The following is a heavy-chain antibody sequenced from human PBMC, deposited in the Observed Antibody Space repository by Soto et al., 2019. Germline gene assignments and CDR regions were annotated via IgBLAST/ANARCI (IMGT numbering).Heavy chain of an antibody. CDR2: IITIFGTA. D-gene: IGHD1-20*01. CDR1: GGTFSNYA. Sequence: VQLVQSGAEVKKPGSSVKVSCKASGGTFSNYAISWVRQAPGQGLEWMGGIITIFGTANYAQKFQGRVTITADESTRTAYMELSSLRSEDTAVYYCASSKYNWNSRDALDIWGQGTMVTVSS. J-gene: IGHJ3*02. V-gene: IGHV1-69*12. CDR3: ASSKYNWNSRDALDI.